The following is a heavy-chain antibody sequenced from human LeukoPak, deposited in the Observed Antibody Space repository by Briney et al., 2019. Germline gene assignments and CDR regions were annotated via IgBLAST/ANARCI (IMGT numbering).Heavy chain of an antibody. V-gene: IGHV3-48*04. CDR1: GFTFSSYS. CDR3: AMMTTVTTDY. J-gene: IGHJ4*02. D-gene: IGHD4-17*01. CDR2: ISSSSSTI. Sequence: GGSLRLSCAASGFTFSSYSMNWVRQAPGKGLEWVSYISSSSSTIYYADSVKGRFTISRDNAKNSLYLQMNSLRAEDTAVYYCAMMTTVTTDYWGQGTLVTVSS.